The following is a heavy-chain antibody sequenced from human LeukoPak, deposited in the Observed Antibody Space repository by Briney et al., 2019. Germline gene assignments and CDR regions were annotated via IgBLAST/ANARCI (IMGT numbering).Heavy chain of an antibody. Sequence: SETLSLTCLVSAASISNYYWSWIRRPAGEGLEWIGYIYFSGSTLYNPSLKSRVTISVDTSKNQFSLKLSSVTDADTAVYHCARGRVRDAFDVWGQGTMVTVSS. J-gene: IGHJ3*01. CDR2: IYFSGST. V-gene: IGHV4-59*01. CDR1: AASISNYY. CDR3: ARGRVRDAFDV. D-gene: IGHD2-2*01.